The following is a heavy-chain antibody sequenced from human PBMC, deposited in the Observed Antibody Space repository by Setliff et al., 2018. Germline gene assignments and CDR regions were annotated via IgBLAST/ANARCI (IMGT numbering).Heavy chain of an antibody. CDR1: GYTFTSYD. J-gene: IGHJ5*02. Sequence: ASVKVSCKASGYTFTSYDINWVRQATGQGLEWMGWMNPTSGNTGYAQKFHGRVTMTRNTSISTAYMELSSLRSEDTAVYYCARPPQLPLLSPGWFDPWGQGTLVTVSS. D-gene: IGHD2-15*01. CDR3: ARPPQLPLLSPGWFDP. V-gene: IGHV1-8*01. CDR2: MNPTSGNT.